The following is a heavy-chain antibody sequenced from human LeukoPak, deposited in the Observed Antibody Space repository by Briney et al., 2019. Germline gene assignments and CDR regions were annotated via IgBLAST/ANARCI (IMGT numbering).Heavy chain of an antibody. D-gene: IGHD2-15*01. Sequence: GGSLRLSCAVSGFTVSDNYLSWVRQSPGKGLEWFSVIFAGGSIYYADSVKGRFTISRDDSRNTLYLQMNSLRAEDTAVYYCAGTQVAQRRYYFDDWGQGTLVTVSS. V-gene: IGHV3-53*01. CDR3: AGTQVAQRRYYFDD. CDR2: IFAGGSI. J-gene: IGHJ4*02. CDR1: GFTVSDNY.